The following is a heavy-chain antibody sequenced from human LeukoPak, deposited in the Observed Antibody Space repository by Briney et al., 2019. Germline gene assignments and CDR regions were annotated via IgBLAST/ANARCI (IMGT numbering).Heavy chain of an antibody. Sequence: SETLSLTCTVSGGSISSSSYYWGWIRQPPGKGLEWIGYMYYTGNTNYNPSLKSRVTMSVDTSKNQFSLKLSSVTAADTAVYYCARGSYSHNFDYWGQGTLVTVSS. CDR1: GGSISSSSYY. D-gene: IGHD1-26*01. V-gene: IGHV4-61*05. J-gene: IGHJ4*02. CDR2: MYYTGNT. CDR3: ARGSYSHNFDY.